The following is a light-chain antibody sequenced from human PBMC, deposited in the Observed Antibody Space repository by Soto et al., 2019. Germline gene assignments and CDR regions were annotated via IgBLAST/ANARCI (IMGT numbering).Light chain of an antibody. Sequence: QSALTQPASVSGSPGQSITISCTGTSSDVGGYNYVSWYQHHPGKAPKLIIYEVTNRPSGVSYRFSGSKSGDTASLIISGLQAEDEADYYCSSFTSSNTDVFGTGTKVTVL. V-gene: IGLV2-14*01. CDR3: SSFTSSNTDV. CDR2: EVT. CDR1: SSDVGGYNY. J-gene: IGLJ1*01.